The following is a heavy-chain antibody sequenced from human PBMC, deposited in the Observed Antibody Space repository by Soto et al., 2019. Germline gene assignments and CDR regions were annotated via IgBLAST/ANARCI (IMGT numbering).Heavy chain of an antibody. J-gene: IGHJ4*02. CDR2: ISGSGGST. V-gene: IGHV3-23*01. CDR3: ASRTSGWYFDY. Sequence: EVQLLESGGGLVQPGGSLRLSCTASGFTFSSYAMNWVRQAPGKGLEWVSVISGSGGSTYYADSVKGRFTISRDNSKKKLYLQRNSLRAEDTAVYYCASRTSGWYFDYWGQGTLVTVSS. D-gene: IGHD6-19*01. CDR1: GFTFSSYA.